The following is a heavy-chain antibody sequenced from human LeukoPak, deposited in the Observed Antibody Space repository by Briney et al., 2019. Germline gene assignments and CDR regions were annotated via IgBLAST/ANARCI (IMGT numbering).Heavy chain of an antibody. CDR3: AKAYCSGGSCYNWYLDL. CDR2: IYSGGTI. D-gene: IGHD2-15*01. J-gene: IGHJ2*01. Sequence: TGGSLRLSCAASGFTVSTNDMSWVRQAPGKGLEWVSVIYSGGTIYYADSVKGRFTISRDNSKNTLYLQMNSLRAEDTAVYYCAKAYCSGGSCYNWYLDLWGRGALVTVSS. CDR1: GFTVSTND. V-gene: IGHV3-53*01.